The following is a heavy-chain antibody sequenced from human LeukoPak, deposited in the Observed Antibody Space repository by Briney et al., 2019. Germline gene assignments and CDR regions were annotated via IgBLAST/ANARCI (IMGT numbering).Heavy chain of an antibody. J-gene: IGHJ5*02. Sequence: GASVKVSCKASGYTFTGDYMHWVRQAPGQGLEWMGWINPNSGGTNYAQKLQGRVTMTTDTSTSTAYMELRSLRSDDTAVYYCARVPDIVLMVYATNWFDPWGQGTLVTVSS. V-gene: IGHV1-2*02. D-gene: IGHD2-8*01. CDR1: GYTFTGDY. CDR2: INPNSGGT. CDR3: ARVPDIVLMVYATNWFDP.